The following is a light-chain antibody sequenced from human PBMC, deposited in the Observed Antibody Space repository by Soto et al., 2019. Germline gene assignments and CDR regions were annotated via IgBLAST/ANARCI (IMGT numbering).Light chain of an antibody. Sequence: IVLTQSPATLSLSPGERATLSCRTSLSVSVYLAWYQQKPGQAPRLLIYGASSRATGIPDRFSGSGSGTDFTLTISRLEPEDFAVYYCQQYGSSPRTFGQGTKVDIK. J-gene: IGKJ1*01. CDR3: QQYGSSPRT. CDR1: LSVSVY. CDR2: GAS. V-gene: IGKV3-20*01.